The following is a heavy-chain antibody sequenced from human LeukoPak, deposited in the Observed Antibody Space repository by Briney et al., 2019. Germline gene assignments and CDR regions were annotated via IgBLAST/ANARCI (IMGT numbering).Heavy chain of an antibody. Sequence: PGGSLRLSCTASGFTFGDYAMSWVRQAPGKGLEWVSGVSDSGSRTYYGDSVKGRFTISRDNFKNTLYLQMQSLRAEDTAVYYCAKVSLLWFGESWSQNGMDVWGQGTTVTVSS. J-gene: IGHJ6*02. V-gene: IGHV3-23*01. D-gene: IGHD3-10*01. CDR2: VSDSGSRT. CDR1: GFTFGDYA. CDR3: AKVSLLWFGESWSQNGMDV.